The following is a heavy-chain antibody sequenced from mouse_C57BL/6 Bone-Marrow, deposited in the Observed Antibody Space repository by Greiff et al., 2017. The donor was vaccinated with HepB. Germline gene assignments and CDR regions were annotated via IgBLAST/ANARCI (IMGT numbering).Heavy chain of an antibody. V-gene: IGHV5-9*01. CDR2: ISGGGGNT. CDR3: ARQSTTVVAYFDY. J-gene: IGHJ2*01. Sequence: EVQRVESGGGLVKPGGSLKLSCAASGFTFSSYTMSWVRQTPEKRLEWVATISGGGGNTYYPDSVKGRFTISRDNAKNTLYLQMSSLRSEDTALYYCARQSTTVVAYFDYWGQGTTLTVSS. D-gene: IGHD1-1*01. CDR1: GFTFSSYT.